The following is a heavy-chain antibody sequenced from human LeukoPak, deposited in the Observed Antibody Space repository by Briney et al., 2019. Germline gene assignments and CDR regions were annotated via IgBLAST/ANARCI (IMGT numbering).Heavy chain of an antibody. CDR2: ISYDGSNK. V-gene: IGHV3-30*18. J-gene: IGHJ4*02. CDR3: AKGRAVAGFFDY. D-gene: IGHD6-19*01. Sequence: GGSLRLSCAASGFTFSSYGVHWVRQAPGKGLEWVAVISYDGSNKYYADSVKGRFTISRDNSKNTLYLQMNSLRAEDTAVYYCAKGRAVAGFFDYWGQGTLVTVSS. CDR1: GFTFSSYG.